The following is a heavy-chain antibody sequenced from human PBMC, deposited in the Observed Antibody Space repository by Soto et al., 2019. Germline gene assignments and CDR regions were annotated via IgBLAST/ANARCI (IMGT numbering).Heavy chain of an antibody. CDR2: IYYSGST. CDR3: ARHEYGGLFAYSDAFDI. D-gene: IGHD4-17*01. J-gene: IGHJ3*02. CDR1: GGSISSSSYY. V-gene: IGHV4-39*01. Sequence: QLQLQESGPGLVKPSETLSLTCTVSGGSISSSSYYWGWIRQPPGKGLEWIGSIYYSGSTYYNPSLKSRVTISVDTSKNQFSLKLSSVTAADTAVYYCARHEYGGLFAYSDAFDIWGQGTMVTVSS.